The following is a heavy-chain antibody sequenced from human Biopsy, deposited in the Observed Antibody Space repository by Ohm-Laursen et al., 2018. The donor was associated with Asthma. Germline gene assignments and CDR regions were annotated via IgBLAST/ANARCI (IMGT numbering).Heavy chain of an antibody. CDR1: GVSIRSYY. V-gene: IGHV4-59*12. CDR3: ARGSSSHLSQWELLVSGGKRAHSYYGMDV. Sequence: SDTLSLTCTVSGVSIRSYYWTWIRQPPGKGLEWIGNIHYSGSTYSNPSLKSRVTISVDTSKNQFSLKLSSATAADTAVYYCARGSSSHLSQWELLVSGGKRAHSYYGMDVWGQGTTVTVSS. D-gene: IGHD1-26*01. CDR2: IHYSGST. J-gene: IGHJ6*02.